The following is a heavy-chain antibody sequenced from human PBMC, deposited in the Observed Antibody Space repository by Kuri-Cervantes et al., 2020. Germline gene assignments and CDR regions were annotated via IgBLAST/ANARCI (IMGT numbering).Heavy chain of an antibody. CDR1: EFTFSDYY. CDR2: LYSGGTT. CDR3: ARDAGVGARYYDY. V-gene: IGHV3-53*01. D-gene: IGHD1-26*01. J-gene: IGHJ4*02. Sequence: GESLKISCAASEFTFSDYYMSWIRQAPGKGLEWVTVLYSGGTTYYADSVKGRITISRDNSKNTLYLQLNSLRAEDTAVYYCARDAGVGARYYDYWGQGTLVTVSS.